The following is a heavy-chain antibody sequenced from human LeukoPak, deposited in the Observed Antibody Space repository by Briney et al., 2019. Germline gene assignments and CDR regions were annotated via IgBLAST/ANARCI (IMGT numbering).Heavy chain of an antibody. J-gene: IGHJ5*01. Sequence: SETLSLTCAVYGGSFSGYYWSWIRQPPGKGLEWIGEINHSGSSNYNPSLKGRVTISVDTSKNQFSLKLSSVTAADMAVYYCARAPSRYDVLTGYYGGWFDSWGQGTLVTVSS. CDR1: GGSFSGYY. CDR2: INHSGSS. D-gene: IGHD3-9*01. CDR3: ARAPSRYDVLTGYYGGWFDS. V-gene: IGHV4-34*01.